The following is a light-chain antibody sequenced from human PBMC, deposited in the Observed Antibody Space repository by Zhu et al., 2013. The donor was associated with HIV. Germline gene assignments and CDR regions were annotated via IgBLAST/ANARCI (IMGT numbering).Light chain of an antibody. CDR3: QQYNSYSKT. CDR2: KAS. V-gene: IGKV1-5*03. J-gene: IGKJ1*01. CDR1: QSISSW. Sequence: DIQMTQSPSTLSASVGDRVTITCRASQSISSWLAWYQQKPGKAPKLLIYKASSLESWVPSRFSGSGSGREFTLTISSLQPDDFATYYCQQYNSYSKTFGQGTKVE.